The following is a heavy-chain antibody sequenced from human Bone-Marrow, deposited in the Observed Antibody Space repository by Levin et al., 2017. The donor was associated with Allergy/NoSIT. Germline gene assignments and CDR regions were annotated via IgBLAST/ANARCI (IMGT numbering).Heavy chain of an antibody. Sequence: SETLSLTCTVSGGSISSGSYYWSWIRQPAGKGLEWIGRIYTTGSTKYNASLKSRVTISVDTSTNQLSLKLSSVTTADTAVYYCARDLSTRLEDGVWFDPWGQGTLVTVSS. CDR1: GGSISSGSYY. CDR2: IYTTGST. CDR3: ARDLSTRLEDGVWFDP. V-gene: IGHV4-61*02. D-gene: IGHD1-1*01. J-gene: IGHJ5*02.